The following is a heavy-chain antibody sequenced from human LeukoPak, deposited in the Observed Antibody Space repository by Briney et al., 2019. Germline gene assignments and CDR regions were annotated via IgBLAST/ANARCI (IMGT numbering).Heavy chain of an antibody. CDR2: IRYDGSNK. V-gene: IGHV3-30*02. Sequence: SGGSLRLSCAASGFTFSSYGMHWVRQAPGKGLEWVAFIRYDGSNKYYADSVKGRFTISRDNSKNTLYLQMNSLRAEDAAVYYCAKGLFVVVPATPMDVWGKGTTVTVSS. D-gene: IGHD2-2*01. J-gene: IGHJ6*03. CDR3: AKGLFVVVPATPMDV. CDR1: GFTFSSYG.